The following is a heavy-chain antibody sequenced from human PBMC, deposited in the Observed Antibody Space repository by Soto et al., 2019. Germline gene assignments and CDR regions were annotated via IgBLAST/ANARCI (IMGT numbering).Heavy chain of an antibody. J-gene: IGHJ5*01. CDR2: INHRGAA. CDR3: ARSVAVAGKGWFDS. Sequence: ETLSLTFTVTDYSISSGYYWGWIRQPPGKGLEWIGSINHRGAAYYNPSLQSRVIISVDTSKKNFSLRLSSVTAADTAVYYCARSVAVAGKGWFDSWGQGALVTVSS. CDR1: DYSISSGYY. D-gene: IGHD6-19*01. V-gene: IGHV4-38-2*02.